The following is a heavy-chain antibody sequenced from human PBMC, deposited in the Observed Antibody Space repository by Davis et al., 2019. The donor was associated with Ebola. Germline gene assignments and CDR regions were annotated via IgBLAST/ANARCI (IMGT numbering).Heavy chain of an antibody. Sequence: PGGSLRLSCAASGFTFSSYAMSWVRQAPGKGLEWVANIKQDGSEKYYVDSVNGRFTISRDNAKNSLYLQMSSLRADDTAVYYCARPSLSSGSYFDYWGQGTLVTVSS. V-gene: IGHV3-7*03. CDR2: IKQDGSEK. CDR3: ARPSLSSGSYFDY. D-gene: IGHD1-26*01. CDR1: GFTFSSYA. J-gene: IGHJ4*02.